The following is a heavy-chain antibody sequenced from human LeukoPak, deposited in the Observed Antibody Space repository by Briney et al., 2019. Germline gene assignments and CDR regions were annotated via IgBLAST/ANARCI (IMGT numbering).Heavy chain of an antibody. CDR2: IRRSSSSI. CDR1: GFTFSSFY. J-gene: IGHJ4*02. Sequence: PGGALRLSCEASGFTFSSFYMNWVRQAPGRGLEWVSSIRRSSSSIYYADSLKGRFTISRDNAKNSLYLQMNSLRAEDTAVYYCARGVSYRVVVTATDFDFWGQGTLVTVSS. CDR3: ARGVSYRVVVTATDFDF. D-gene: IGHD2-21*02. V-gene: IGHV3-21*01.